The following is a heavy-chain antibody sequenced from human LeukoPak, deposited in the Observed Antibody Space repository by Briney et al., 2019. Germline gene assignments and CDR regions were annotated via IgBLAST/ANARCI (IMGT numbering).Heavy chain of an antibody. D-gene: IGHD3-22*01. Sequence: GGSLRLSCAASGFTFSSYGMHWVRQAPGKGLEWVAVISYDGSNKYYADSVKGRFTISRDNSKNTLYLQMNSLRAEDTAVYYCARDLRNYYDSSGAFDIWGQGTMVTVSS. J-gene: IGHJ3*02. CDR2: ISYDGSNK. CDR1: GFTFSSYG. CDR3: ARDLRNYYDSSGAFDI. V-gene: IGHV3-30*03.